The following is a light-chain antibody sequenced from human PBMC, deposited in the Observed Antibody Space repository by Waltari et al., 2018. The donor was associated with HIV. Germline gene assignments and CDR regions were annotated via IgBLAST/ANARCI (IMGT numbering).Light chain of an antibody. CDR1: SSDVGPYDY. V-gene: IGLV2-8*01. J-gene: IGLJ2*01. CDR3: AAWTDSLSGVV. Sequence: QSALTQPPSASGSPGQSVTISCTGTSSDVGPYDYVSWYQQHPDKAPRLIIYEVNKRPSGVPDRFSGSKSGTSASLAISGLRSEDEADYYCAAWTDSLSGVVFGGGTKLSVL. CDR2: EVN.